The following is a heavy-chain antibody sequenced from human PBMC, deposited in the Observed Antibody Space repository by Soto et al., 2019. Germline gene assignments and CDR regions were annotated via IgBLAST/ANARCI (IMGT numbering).Heavy chain of an antibody. J-gene: IGHJ6*02. D-gene: IGHD5-18*01. CDR2: VIPLFDTA. CDR3: ATGGHNDGYNFYHGMDV. CDR1: GGIFTNNA. Sequence: QVQVVQSGAEVKKPGSSVKVSCKVSGGIFTNNAISWVRQAPGQELEWLGGVIPLFDTAYYAQIFRGRLMISADGATTTAYMELSGLTYADTAVYFCATGGHNDGYNFYHGMDVWGQGTTVTVS. V-gene: IGHV1-69*01.